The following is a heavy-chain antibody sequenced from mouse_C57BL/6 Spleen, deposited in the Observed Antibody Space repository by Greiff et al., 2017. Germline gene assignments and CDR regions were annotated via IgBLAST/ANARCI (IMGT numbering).Heavy chain of an antibody. CDR3: ATVTGTDWYFDV. Sequence: QVQLQQPGAELVKPGSSVKLSCKVSGYTFTSYWMHCVKQRPGRGLEWIGRSDPNSGGNKYNEKVKSKATLTVDKHSSTAYMQLSSLTAEDSAVYYCATVTGTDWYFDVWGTGTTVTGSS. CDR1: GYTFTSYW. D-gene: IGHD4-1*01. V-gene: IGHV1-72*01. CDR2: SDPNSGGN. J-gene: IGHJ1*03.